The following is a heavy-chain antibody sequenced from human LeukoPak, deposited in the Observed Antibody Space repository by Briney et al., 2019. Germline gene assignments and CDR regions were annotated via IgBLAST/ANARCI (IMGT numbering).Heavy chain of an antibody. J-gene: IGHJ4*02. D-gene: IGHD1-26*01. CDR3: ARAQGALDY. CDR2: IGGGGTE. V-gene: IGHV3-23*01. CDR1: GFTFNNYA. Sequence: GGSLRLSCAASGFTFNNYAMSWVRQAPGKGLEWVSGIGGGGTEYYADSVKGRFIISSDSSQNLVHLQMNSLTVEDTAVYYCARAQGALDYWGQGTLVTVSS.